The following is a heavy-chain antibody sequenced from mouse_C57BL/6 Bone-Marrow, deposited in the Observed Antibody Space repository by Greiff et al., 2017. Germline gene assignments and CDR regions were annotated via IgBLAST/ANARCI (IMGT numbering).Heavy chain of an antibody. CDR2: ISYDGSN. CDR1: GYSITSGYY. V-gene: IGHV3-6*01. Sequence: EVKLMESGPGLVKPSQSLSLTCYVTGYSITSGYYWNWIRQFPGNKLEWMGYISYDGSNNFNPSLKNRISITRDTSKYQFFLKLNSVTTEDTATYYCARGSRNFAMNYWGQGTSVTVSS. J-gene: IGHJ4*01. CDR3: ARGSRNFAMNY. D-gene: IGHD2-1*01.